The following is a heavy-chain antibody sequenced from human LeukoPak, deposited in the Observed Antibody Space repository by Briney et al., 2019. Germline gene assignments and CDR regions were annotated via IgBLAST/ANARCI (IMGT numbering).Heavy chain of an antibody. Sequence: GGSLRLSCAASGFTFSSYWMHWVRQAPGKGLVWVSRINSDGSSTNYADSVKGRFTISRDNAKSTLYLQMNSLRADDTAVYYCARHLHYYGSGNYYYYFYAMDVWGQGTTVTVSS. CDR1: GFTFSSYW. V-gene: IGHV3-74*01. J-gene: IGHJ6*02. D-gene: IGHD3-10*01. CDR2: INSDGSST. CDR3: ARHLHYYGSGNYYYYFYAMDV.